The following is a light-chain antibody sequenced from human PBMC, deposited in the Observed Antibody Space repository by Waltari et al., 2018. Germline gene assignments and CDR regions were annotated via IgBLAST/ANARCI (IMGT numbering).Light chain of an antibody. CDR1: QSIGNS. V-gene: IGKV6D-21*02. CDR3: LQGSSTPYS. Sequence: EIVLTQSPDFQSVTPEETVTITCRASQSIGNSLHWYQQKPNQSPKLLIKYGSQSMSGVPSRFSGSGSGTDFTLTSSGLEGEDAAAYYCLQGSSTPYSFGQGTKLEIK. CDR2: YGS. J-gene: IGKJ2*01.